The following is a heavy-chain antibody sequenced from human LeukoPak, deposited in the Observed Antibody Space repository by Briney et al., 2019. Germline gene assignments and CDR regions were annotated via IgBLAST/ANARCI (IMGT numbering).Heavy chain of an antibody. J-gene: IGHJ4*02. CDR3: ASSKGFDY. CDR1: GFTFSSYG. CDR2: TNLDGSEK. V-gene: IGHV3-7*01. Sequence: GGSLRLSCAASGFTFSSYGMSWVRQAPGKGLEWVANTNLDGSEKYYVDSVKGRFTISRDNAKNSLYLQMNSLRAEDTAVYYCASSKGFDYWGQGTLVTVSS.